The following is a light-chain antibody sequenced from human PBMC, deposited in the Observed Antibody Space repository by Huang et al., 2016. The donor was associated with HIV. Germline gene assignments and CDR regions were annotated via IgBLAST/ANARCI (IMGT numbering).Light chain of an antibody. V-gene: IGKV3-11*01. J-gene: IGKJ4*01. CDR3: QQRINLGT. Sequence: EIVLTQSPATLSLSPGERATLSCRASQSVSSSLAWYQQKPGQAPRLLIYDASNRATGIPARFSGSGSGTDFTLNISSLEPEDFAVYYCQQRINLGTFGGGTKVEIK. CDR1: QSVSSS. CDR2: DAS.